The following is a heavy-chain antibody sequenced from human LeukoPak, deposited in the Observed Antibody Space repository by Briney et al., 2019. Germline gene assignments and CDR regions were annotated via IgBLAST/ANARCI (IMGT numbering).Heavy chain of an antibody. CDR3: AKILDHYDFPNNWFDP. Sequence: GGSLRLSCAASGFTFSSYGMTWVRQAPGKGLQWVSAISDSGGTTYYADSVKGRFTISRDNSKNTLYLQMNSLRAEDTAVYYCAKILDHYDFPNNWFDPWGQGPLVIVSS. CDR2: ISDSGGTT. D-gene: IGHD3-3*01. V-gene: IGHV3-23*01. J-gene: IGHJ5*02. CDR1: GFTFSSYG.